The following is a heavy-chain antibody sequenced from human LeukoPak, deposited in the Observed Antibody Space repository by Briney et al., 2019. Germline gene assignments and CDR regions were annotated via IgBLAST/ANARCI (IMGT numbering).Heavy chain of an antibody. CDR1: GSDFSNHP. CDR3: QLATDC. CDR2: ISGNGNT. V-gene: IGHV3-23*01. Sequence: GGSLRLSCAASGSDFSNHPISWVRQAPGKGLEWLSTISGNGNTYYADSVKGRFTTSRDNSKNMLSVQMNSLTAGDTATYYCQLATDCWGQGTLVTVSS. J-gene: IGHJ4*02. D-gene: IGHD6-6*01.